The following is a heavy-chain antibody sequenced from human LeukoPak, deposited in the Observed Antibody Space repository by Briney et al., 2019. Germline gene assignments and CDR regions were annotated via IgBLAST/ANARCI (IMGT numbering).Heavy chain of an antibody. CDR3: ARDKVDDNFDY. CDR1: GFTFISYA. V-gene: IGHV3-30*04. CDR2: ISYDGSNK. D-gene: IGHD1-1*01. Sequence: PGRSLRLSCAPSGFTFISYAMHWVRQAPGKGLEWVAVISYDGSNKYYADSVKGRFTISRDNSKNTLYLQMNSLRAEDTAVYYCARDKVDDNFDYWGQGTLVTVSS. J-gene: IGHJ4*02.